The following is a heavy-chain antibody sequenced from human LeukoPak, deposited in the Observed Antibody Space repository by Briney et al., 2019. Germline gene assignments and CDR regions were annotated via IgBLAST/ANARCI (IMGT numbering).Heavy chain of an antibody. V-gene: IGHV3-21*01. CDR2: ISSSSSYI. D-gene: IGHD3-10*01. Sequence: GESLRLSCAASGFTFSSYSMNWVRQAPGKGLEWVSSISSSSSYIYYADSVKGRFTISRDNAKNSLYLQMNSLRAEDTAVYYCARDWERYYGSGSFNWFDPWGQGTLVTVSS. CDR3: ARDWERYYGSGSFNWFDP. J-gene: IGHJ5*02. CDR1: GFTFSSYS.